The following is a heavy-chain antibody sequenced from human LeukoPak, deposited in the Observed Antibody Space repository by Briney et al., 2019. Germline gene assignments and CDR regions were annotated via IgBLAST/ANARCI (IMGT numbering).Heavy chain of an antibody. J-gene: IGHJ4*02. V-gene: IGHV4-31*03. D-gene: IGHD3-10*01. Sequence: RPSETLSLTCTVSGGSISSGGYYWSWIRQHPGKGLEWIGYIYYSGSTYYNPSLKSRVTISVDTSKNQFSLKLSSVTAADTAVYYCARDRRGVNDYWGQGTLVTVSS. CDR1: GGSISSGGYY. CDR2: IYYSGST. CDR3: ARDRRGVNDY.